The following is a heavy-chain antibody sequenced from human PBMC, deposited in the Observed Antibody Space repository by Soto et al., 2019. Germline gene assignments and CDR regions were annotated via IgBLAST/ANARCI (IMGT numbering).Heavy chain of an antibody. D-gene: IGHD6-19*01. J-gene: IGHJ4*02. CDR1: GFTFSDYA. Sequence: VQLVESGGGVVQPGRSLRLSCAASGFTFSDYAMHWVRQAPGKGLEWVAVVSHDGRNTHYADSVKGRFTISRDSSKNRVSREMTSRRAEDTAFYYGAKGGRQWLVTSDFNYWGQGALVTVSS. V-gene: IGHV3-30*18. CDR3: AKGGRQWLVTSDFNY. CDR2: VSHDGRNT.